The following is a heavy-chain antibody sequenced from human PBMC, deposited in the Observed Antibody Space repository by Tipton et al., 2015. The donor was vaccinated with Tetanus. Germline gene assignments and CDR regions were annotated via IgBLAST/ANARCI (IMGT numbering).Heavy chain of an antibody. Sequence: SLRLSCAASGFTFSNSAMHWVRQAPGKGLEWVSFLSSDGTHDYYADSAKGRFTISRDNSKNTVYLQMDSLRPEDTAVFYCAKGRKYYFDSWGQGTLVTVSS. D-gene: IGHD6-6*01. CDR2: LSSDGTHD. V-gene: IGHV3-30*04. CDR3: AKGRKYYFDS. J-gene: IGHJ4*02. CDR1: GFTFSNSA.